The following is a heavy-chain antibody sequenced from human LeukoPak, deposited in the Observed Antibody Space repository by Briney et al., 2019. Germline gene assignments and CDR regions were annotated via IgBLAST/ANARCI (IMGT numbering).Heavy chain of an antibody. Sequence: PSETLSLTCTVSGGSISSSSYYWGWIRQPPGKGLEWIGSIYYSGSTYYNPSLKSRVTISVDTSKNHFSLKLSSVTAADTAVYYCARASGGLIFTIFGVVRDYNWFDPWGQGTLVTVSS. CDR1: GGSISSSSYY. D-gene: IGHD3-3*01. J-gene: IGHJ5*02. V-gene: IGHV4-39*07. CDR3: ARASGGLIFTIFGVVRDYNWFDP. CDR2: IYYSGST.